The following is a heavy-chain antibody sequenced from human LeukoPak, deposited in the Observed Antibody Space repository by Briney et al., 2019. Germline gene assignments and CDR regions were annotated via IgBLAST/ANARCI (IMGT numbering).Heavy chain of an antibody. J-gene: IGHJ6*02. D-gene: IGHD6-13*01. CDR2: ISGSGGST. CDR1: GFTFSSYA. Sequence: GGSLRLSCAASGFTFSSYAMSWVRQAPGKGLEWVSAISGSGGSTYYADSVKGRFTISRDNSKNTLYLQMNSLRAEDTAVYYCARDRPSSSWYYYGMDVWGQGTTVTVSS. V-gene: IGHV3-23*01. CDR3: ARDRPSSSWYYYGMDV.